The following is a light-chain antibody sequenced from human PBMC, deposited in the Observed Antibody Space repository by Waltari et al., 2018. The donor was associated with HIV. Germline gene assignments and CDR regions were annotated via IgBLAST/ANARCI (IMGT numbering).Light chain of an antibody. CDR3: CSFAGSSTWV. CDR2: DVS. CDR1: SSDVGGYKY. J-gene: IGLJ3*02. V-gene: IGLV2-23*02. Sequence: QSALTQPASAAGSPGQSITISCTGTSSDVGGYKYVSWYQQHPGKAPKLMMYDVSKRPSVLFNRFSASQSGSTASLTFSRLQAEDEADYFCCSFAGSSTWVFGGGTKLTVL.